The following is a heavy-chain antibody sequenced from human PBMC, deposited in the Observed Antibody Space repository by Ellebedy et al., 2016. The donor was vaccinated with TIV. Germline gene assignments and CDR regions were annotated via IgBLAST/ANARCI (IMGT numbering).Heavy chain of an antibody. CDR2: FGSGGDS. CDR1: GFTFRIYD. J-gene: IGHJ2*01. V-gene: IGHV3-13*01. Sequence: GESLKISCAASGFTFRIYDMHWVRQSIGKGLEWVSAFGSGGDSYYPASAMGRFTISREHAKSSVYLQMNSLRVGDTAVYYCVRGGAAPHNRYFDFWGRGTLVTVSS. CDR3: VRGGAAPHNRYFDF. D-gene: IGHD1-14*01.